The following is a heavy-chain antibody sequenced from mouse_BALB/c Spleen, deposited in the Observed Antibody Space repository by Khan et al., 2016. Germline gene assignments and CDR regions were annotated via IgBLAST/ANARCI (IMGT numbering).Heavy chain of an antibody. V-gene: IGHV1-7*01. D-gene: IGHD2-4*01. CDR1: GYTFTTYW. J-gene: IGHJ3*01. Sequence: QVQLQQSGAELAKPGASVKMSCKASGYTFTTYWMHWVKQRPGQGLEWIGYINPSTDYTELNQTFKDKATLTADKSSSTAYMQLSSLTSEDSAVYSCATGRIRGWFAYWGQGTLVTVSA. CDR3: ATGRIRGWFAY. CDR2: INPSTDYT.